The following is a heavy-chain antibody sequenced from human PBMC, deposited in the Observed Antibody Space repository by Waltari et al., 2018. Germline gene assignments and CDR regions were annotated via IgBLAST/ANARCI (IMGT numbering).Heavy chain of an antibody. CDR3: ARDRGWVSSYYYGMDV. Sequence: QVQLVQSGAEVKKPVASVKVSCKASGYTFTSYGISWVRQAPGQGLEWMGWIRAYNGTTNDAQKLQGRVTMTTDTSTSTAYMELRSLRSDDTAVYYCARDRGWVSSYYYGMDVWGQGTTVTVSS. D-gene: IGHD3-10*01. J-gene: IGHJ6*02. CDR1: GYTFTSYG. V-gene: IGHV1-18*01. CDR2: IRAYNGTT.